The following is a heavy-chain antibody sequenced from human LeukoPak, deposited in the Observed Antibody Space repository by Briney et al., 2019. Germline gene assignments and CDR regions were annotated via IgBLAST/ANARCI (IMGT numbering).Heavy chain of an antibody. V-gene: IGHV3-30*18. CDR3: AKINNDDDY. Sequence: PGGSLRLSCAASGFTFTTFGIHWVRKARGKGREWVAATSPDGNIEYYTDSVKGRFTISRDNSKNMIYLQMNSLRGEDSAVYYCAKINNDDDYWGQGTLVTVSS. CDR1: GFTFTTFG. CDR2: TSPDGNIE. J-gene: IGHJ4*02. D-gene: IGHD1/OR15-1a*01.